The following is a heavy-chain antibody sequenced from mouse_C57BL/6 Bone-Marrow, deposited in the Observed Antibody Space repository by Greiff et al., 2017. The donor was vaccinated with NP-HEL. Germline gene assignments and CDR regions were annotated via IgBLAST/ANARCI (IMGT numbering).Heavy chain of an antibody. CDR3: ARTTVVNFDY. V-gene: IGHV1-76*01. J-gene: IGHJ2*01. CDR2: IYPGSGNT. Sequence: VQLQQSGAELVRPGASVKLSCKASGYTFTDYYINWVKQRPGQGLEWIARIYPGSGNTYYNEKFKGKATLTAEKSSSTAYMQLSSLTSEDSAVYFCARTTVVNFDYWGQGITLTVSS. CDR1: GYTFTDYY. D-gene: IGHD1-1*01.